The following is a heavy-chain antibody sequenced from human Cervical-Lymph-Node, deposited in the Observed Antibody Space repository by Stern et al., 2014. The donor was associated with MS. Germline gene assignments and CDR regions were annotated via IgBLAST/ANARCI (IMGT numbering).Heavy chain of an antibody. CDR2: VSNNSTHT. CDR3: ARARVGDYARSPHLDS. J-gene: IGHJ4*02. V-gene: IGHV3-21*01. CDR1: GFTFSHYS. D-gene: IGHD4-17*01. Sequence: EVQLVESGGGLVKPGESLRLSCDASGFTFSHYSINWVRQAPRKGLELISSVSNNSTHTYYADSVEGRFTISRDSAKDSVSLHMVSLRAEDTAVYYCARARVGDYARSPHLDSWGQGTLVTVSS.